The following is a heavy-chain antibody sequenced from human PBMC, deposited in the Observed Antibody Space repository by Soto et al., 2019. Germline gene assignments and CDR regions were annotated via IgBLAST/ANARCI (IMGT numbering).Heavy chain of an antibody. D-gene: IGHD1-26*01. CDR1: GYTLTELS. J-gene: IGHJ6*02. CDR2: FDPEDGEK. CDR3: ATGLSGTAAYYGMDV. V-gene: IGHV1-24*01. Sequence: GASVKVSCKVSGYTLTELSMHWVRQAPGKGLEWMGGFDPEDGEKIYAQKFQGRVTMTEDTSTDTAYMELSSLRSEDTAVYYCATGLSGTAAYYGMDVWGQGTTVTVSS.